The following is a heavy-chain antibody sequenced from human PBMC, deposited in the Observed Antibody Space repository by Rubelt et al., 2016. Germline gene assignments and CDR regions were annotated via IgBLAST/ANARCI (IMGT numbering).Heavy chain of an antibody. V-gene: IGHV3-66*01. J-gene: IGHJ4*02. D-gene: IGHD3-22*01. Sequence: EVQLVESGGDLVQPGGSLRLSCAASGFTVNSHYMTWVRQAPGKGLEWVSVIYSGGGTDYVDSVKGRFTISRDNGKNSLYLQMNSLGAEDTAVYYCARGAGYYDSSGYRFDYWGQGTLVTVSS. CDR3: ARGAGYYDSSGYRFDY. CDR2: IYSGGGT. CDR1: GFTVNSHY.